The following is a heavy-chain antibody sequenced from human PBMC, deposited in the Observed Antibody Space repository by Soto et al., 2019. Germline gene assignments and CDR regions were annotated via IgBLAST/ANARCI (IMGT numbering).Heavy chain of an antibody. Sequence: VGSLRLSCAASGFTFSSFPMHWVRQAPGKGLEWVALISHDGSNKYYADSVKGRFTISRDNSKNTLYLQMNSLRGEDTAVYYCARWNVQHDSYGYFWGQGTLVTVSS. CDR2: ISHDGSNK. D-gene: IGHD5-18*01. CDR1: GFTFSSFP. V-gene: IGHV3-30-3*01. CDR3: ARWNVQHDSYGYF. J-gene: IGHJ4*02.